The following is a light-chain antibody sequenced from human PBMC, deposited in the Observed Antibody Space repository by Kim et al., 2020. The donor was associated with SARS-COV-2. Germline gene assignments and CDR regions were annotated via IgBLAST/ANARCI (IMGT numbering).Light chain of an antibody. CDR2: AAS. J-gene: IGKJ2*03. Sequence: SATVGDRVTSTCRASQSISSYLNWYQQKPGKAPKLLIYAASSLQSGVPSRFSGSGSGTDFTLTISSLQPEDFATYYCQQSYSTPYSFGQGTKLE. CDR3: QQSYSTPYS. CDR1: QSISSY. V-gene: IGKV1-39*01.